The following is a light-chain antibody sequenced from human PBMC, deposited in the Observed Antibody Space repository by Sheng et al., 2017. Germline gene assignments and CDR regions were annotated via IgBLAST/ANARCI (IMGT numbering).Light chain of an antibody. CDR2: KDN. J-gene: IGLJ2*01. V-gene: IGLV3-25*03. CDR3: QSADSSGKV. CDR1: TLPNQY. Sequence: SYELTQPPSVSVSPGQTARITCSGDTLPNQYAYWYQQKPGQAPVLVIYKDNERPSGIPERFSGSSSGTTVTLTISGVQAEDEADYYCQSADSSGKVFGGGTKLTVL.